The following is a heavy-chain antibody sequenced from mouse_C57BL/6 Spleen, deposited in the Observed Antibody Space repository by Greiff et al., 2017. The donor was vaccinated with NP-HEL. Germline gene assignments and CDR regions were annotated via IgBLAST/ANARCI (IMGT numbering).Heavy chain of an antibody. CDR2: IWGDGST. CDR3: AKQGYIRNYYAMDY. CDR1: GFSLTSYG. J-gene: IGHJ4*01. D-gene: IGHD1-3*01. Sequence: VKLMESGPGLVAPSQSLSITCTVSGFSLTSYGVSWVRQPPGKGLEWLGVIWGDGSTNYHSALISRLIISNDTSKCQVFLNLHILQTDDTATYYFAKQGYIRNYYAMDYWGQGTSVTVSS. V-gene: IGHV2-3*01.